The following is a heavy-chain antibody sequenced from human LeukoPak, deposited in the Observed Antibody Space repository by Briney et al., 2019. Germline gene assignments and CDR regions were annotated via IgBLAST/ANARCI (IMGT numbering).Heavy chain of an antibody. Sequence: SETLSLTCTVSGGSISSYYWSWIRQPPGKGLEWIGYIYTSGSTNYNPSLKRRVTISVDTSKNQFSLKLSSVTAADTAVYYCARGLDCSSTSCKTFNWFDPWGQGTLVTVSS. D-gene: IGHD2-2*01. CDR2: IYTSGST. J-gene: IGHJ5*02. CDR1: GGSISSYY. CDR3: ARGLDCSSTSCKTFNWFDP. V-gene: IGHV4-4*09.